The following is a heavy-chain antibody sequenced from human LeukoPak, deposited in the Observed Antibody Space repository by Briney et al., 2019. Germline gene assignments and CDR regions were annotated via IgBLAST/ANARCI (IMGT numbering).Heavy chain of an antibody. D-gene: IGHD3-10*01. J-gene: IGHJ4*02. Sequence: QPGGSLRLSCAASGFTFSSYRMHWVRHVPGKGLVWVSRISSDGSSTSYADSVKGRFTISRDNAKNTLYLQMNSLRAEDTAVYYCARDLTMVRGLRSRGVDFWGQGTLVTVSS. V-gene: IGHV3-74*01. CDR3: ARDLTMVRGLRSRGVDF. CDR1: GFTFSSYR. CDR2: ISSDGSST.